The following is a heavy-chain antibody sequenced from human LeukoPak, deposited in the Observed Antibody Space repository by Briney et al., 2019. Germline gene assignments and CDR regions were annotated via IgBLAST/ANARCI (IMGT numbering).Heavy chain of an antibody. CDR1: GYTFTSYD. V-gene: IGHV1-2*02. D-gene: IGHD6-19*01. J-gene: IGHJ4*02. Sequence: ASVKVSCKASGYTFTSYDINWVRQATGQGLEWMGWMNPNSGGTNYAQKFQGRVTMTRDTSISTAYMELSRLRSDDTAVYYCARAYSSGWFLDYWGQGTLVTVSS. CDR2: MNPNSGGT. CDR3: ARAYSSGWFLDY.